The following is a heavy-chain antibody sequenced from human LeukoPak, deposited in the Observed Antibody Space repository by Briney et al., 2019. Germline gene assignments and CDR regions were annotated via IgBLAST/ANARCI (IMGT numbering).Heavy chain of an antibody. CDR2: IYYSGST. Sequence: SETLSLTCTVSGGSISSYYWNWIRQPPGKGLEWIAYIYYSGSTNYNPSLKSRVTISVDTSKNQFSLKLSSVTAADTAVYYCAKSNYDSGSRLPYYYYMDVWGKGTTVTISS. CDR3: AKSNYDSGSRLPYYYYMDV. J-gene: IGHJ6*03. D-gene: IGHD3-10*01. V-gene: IGHV4-59*01. CDR1: GGSISSYY.